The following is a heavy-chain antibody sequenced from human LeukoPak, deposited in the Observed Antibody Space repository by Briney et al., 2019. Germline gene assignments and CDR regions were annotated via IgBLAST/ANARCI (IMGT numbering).Heavy chain of an antibody. D-gene: IGHD2-8*01. V-gene: IGHV4-34*01. CDR2: INHSGST. Sequence: SETLSLTCAVYGGSFSGYYWSWIRQPPGKGLEWIGEINHSGSTNYNPPLKSRVTISVDTSKNQFSLKLSSVTAADTAVYYCARDIVLIFRGYYYYYMDVWGKGTTVTVSS. CDR3: ARDIVLIFRGYYYYYMDV. CDR1: GGSFSGYY. J-gene: IGHJ6*03.